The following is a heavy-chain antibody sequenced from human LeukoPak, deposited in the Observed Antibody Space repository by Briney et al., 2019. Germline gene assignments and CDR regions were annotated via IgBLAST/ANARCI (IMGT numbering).Heavy chain of an antibody. D-gene: IGHD3-10*01. CDR2: ISGSGGST. Sequence: PGGSLRLSCAASGFTFSSYGMSWVRQAPGKGLEWVSAISGSGGSTYYADSVKGRFTISRDNSKNTLYLQMNSLRAEDTAVYYCAKDYYGSGRLYYFDYWGQGTLVTVSS. V-gene: IGHV3-23*01. CDR3: AKDYYGSGRLYYFDY. CDR1: GFTFSSYG. J-gene: IGHJ4*02.